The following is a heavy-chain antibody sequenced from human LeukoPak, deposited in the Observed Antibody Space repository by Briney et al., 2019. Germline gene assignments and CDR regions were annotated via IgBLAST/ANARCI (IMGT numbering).Heavy chain of an antibody. D-gene: IGHD4-17*01. CDR3: ARRTVTTADDAFDI. V-gene: IGHV4-38-2*01. CDR1: GYSISSGYY. J-gene: IGHJ3*02. CDR2: IYHSGST. Sequence: SETLSLTCAVSGYSISSGYYWGWIRQPPGKGLEWIGSIYHSGSTYYNPSLKSRVTISVDTSKNQFSLKLSSVTAADTAVYYCARRTVTTADDAFDIWGQGTMVTVSS.